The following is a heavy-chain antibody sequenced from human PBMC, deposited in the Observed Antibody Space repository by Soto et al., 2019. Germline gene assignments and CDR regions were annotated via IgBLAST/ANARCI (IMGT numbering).Heavy chain of an antibody. CDR2: IDPSGST. CDR3: ARLYYSGYHGGFDH. Sequence: QVQLQESGPGLVKPSQTLSLTCSVSGGSISTDNYYWSWIRQHPGRGLEWIGYIDPSGSTYYNPSVSSRATISVGTSKNQFSLRLGSVTAADTALYYCARLYYSGYHGGFDHWGQGNLVTVSS. D-gene: IGHD5-12*01. V-gene: IGHV4-31*03. CDR1: GGSISTDNYY. J-gene: IGHJ4*02.